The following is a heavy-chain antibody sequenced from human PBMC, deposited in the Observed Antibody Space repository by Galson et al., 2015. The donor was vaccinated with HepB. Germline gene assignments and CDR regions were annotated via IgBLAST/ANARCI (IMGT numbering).Heavy chain of an antibody. D-gene: IGHD3-10*01. CDR3: ARYGSGMEYYFDY. CDR1: GGSISSGGYS. CDR2: IYHSGST. V-gene: IGHV4-30-2*01. J-gene: IGHJ4*02. Sequence: TLSLTCAVSGGSISSGGYSWSWIRQPPGKGLEWIGYIYHSGSTYYNPSLKSRVTISVDRSKNQFSLKLSSVTAADTAVYYCARYGSGMEYYFDYWGQGTLVTVSS.